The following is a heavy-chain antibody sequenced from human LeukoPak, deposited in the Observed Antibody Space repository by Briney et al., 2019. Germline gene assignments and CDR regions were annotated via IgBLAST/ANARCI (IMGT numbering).Heavy chain of an antibody. CDR1: GYTFTSYY. CDR3: AASGSSSGYYHRFDY. J-gene: IGHJ4*02. V-gene: IGHV1-46*01. D-gene: IGHD3-22*01. Sequence: ASVKVSCKASGYTFTSYYMHWVRQAPGQGLEWMGIINPSGGSTSYAQKFQGRVTMTRDTSTSTVYMELSSLRSEDTAVYYCAASGSSSGYYHRFDYWGQGTLVTVSS. CDR2: INPSGGST.